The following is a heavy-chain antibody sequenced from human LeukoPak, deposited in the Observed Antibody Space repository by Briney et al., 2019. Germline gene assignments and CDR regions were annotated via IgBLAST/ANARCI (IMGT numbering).Heavy chain of an antibody. Sequence: GGSLRLSCAASGFTFSSYSMNWVRQAPGKGLEWVSYISGSSSTLYYADPVKGRFTISRDNSKNTLYLQMNSLRAEDTAVYYCARDHTNDYGDYRPLDYWGQGTLVTVSS. CDR3: ARDHTNDYGDYRPLDY. J-gene: IGHJ4*02. V-gene: IGHV3-48*01. D-gene: IGHD4-17*01. CDR2: ISGSSSTL. CDR1: GFTFSSYS.